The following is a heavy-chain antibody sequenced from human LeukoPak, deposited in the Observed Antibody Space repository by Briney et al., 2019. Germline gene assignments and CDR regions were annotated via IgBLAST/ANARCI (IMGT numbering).Heavy chain of an antibody. Sequence: GGSLRLSCAASGFTFRIYTMHWVRQAPGKGLEWVETISDDGRNKYYADSVEGRFTISRDNSKNTLYLQMNSLRAEDTAVYYCARGGPAAFDIWGQGTMVTISS. J-gene: IGHJ3*02. CDR3: ARGGPAAFDI. CDR2: ISDDGRNK. D-gene: IGHD5-12*01. V-gene: IGHV3-30*01. CDR1: GFTFRIYT.